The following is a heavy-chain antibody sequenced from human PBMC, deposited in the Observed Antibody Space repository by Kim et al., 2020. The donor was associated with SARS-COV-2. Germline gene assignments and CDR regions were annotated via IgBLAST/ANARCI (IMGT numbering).Heavy chain of an antibody. J-gene: IGHJ6*02. D-gene: IGHD1-26*01. V-gene: IGHV4-31*02. CDR3: ARDRQIVGAWGGMDV. Sequence: PSLKSRVTISVDTAKNQFSLKLSSVTAADTAVYYCARDRQIVGAWGGMDVWGQGTTVTVSS.